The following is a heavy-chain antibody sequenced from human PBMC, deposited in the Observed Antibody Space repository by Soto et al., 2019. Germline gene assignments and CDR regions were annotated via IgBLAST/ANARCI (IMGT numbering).Heavy chain of an antibody. Sequence: EVQLVESGGGLVKPGGSLRLSCAASGFTFSSYSMNWVRQAPGKGLEWVSSISSSSSYIYYADSVKGRFTISRDNTKNALYLQTKSLRAEDAAVYYCARTGGYYYYYMDVWGKGTTVTVSS. CDR1: GFTFSSYS. V-gene: IGHV3-21*01. D-gene: IGHD3-10*01. J-gene: IGHJ6*03. CDR2: ISSSSSYI. CDR3: ARTGGYYYYYMDV.